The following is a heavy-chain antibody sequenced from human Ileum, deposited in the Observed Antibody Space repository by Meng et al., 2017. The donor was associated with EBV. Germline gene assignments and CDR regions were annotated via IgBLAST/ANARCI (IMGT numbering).Heavy chain of an antibody. CDR1: GGSISRSDW. CDR2: TSHSGST. CDR3: ASSDYYRSDY. V-gene: IGHV4-4*02. D-gene: IGHD3-22*01. Sequence: QVNVQESGPGLVKPSETLSLTCAVSGGSISRSDWWSWVRQPPGKGLEWIGETSHSGSTNYSPSLKSRVTISLDKSKNQLSLKLNSVTAADTAVYYCASSDYYRSDYWGQGTLVTVSS. J-gene: IGHJ4*02.